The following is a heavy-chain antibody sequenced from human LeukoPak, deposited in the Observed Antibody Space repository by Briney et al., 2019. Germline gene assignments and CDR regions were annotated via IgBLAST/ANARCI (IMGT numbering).Heavy chain of an antibody. D-gene: IGHD2-2*01. Sequence: SETLSLTCAVYGGSFSGYYCSWIRQPPGKGLEWIGEINHSGSTNYNPSLKSRVTISVDTSKNQFSLELSSVTAADTAVYYCARGRVVVVPAAMSYYYYYMDVWGKGTTVTVSS. J-gene: IGHJ6*03. CDR3: ARGRVVVVPAAMSYYYYYMDV. V-gene: IGHV4-34*01. CDR2: INHSGST. CDR1: GGSFSGYY.